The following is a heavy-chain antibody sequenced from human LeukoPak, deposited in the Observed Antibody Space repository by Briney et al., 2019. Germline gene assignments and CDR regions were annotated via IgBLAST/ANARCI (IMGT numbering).Heavy chain of an antibody. J-gene: IGHJ5*02. D-gene: IGHD4-23*01. Sequence: SETLSLTCTVSNDSISSYCCSWVRQPPGKGLEWIGFMCPSGGTDYNPSLKSGVTISIDTSKNKLSRGRRFLPAADTAVYYCATSYDGKTAPYDLWGHGTLVTVSS. CDR3: ATSYDGKTAPYDL. V-gene: IGHV4-4*08. CDR1: NDSISSYC. CDR2: MCPSGGT.